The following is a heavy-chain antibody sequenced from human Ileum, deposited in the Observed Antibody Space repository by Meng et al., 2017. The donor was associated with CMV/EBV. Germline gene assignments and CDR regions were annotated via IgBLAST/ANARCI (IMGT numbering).Heavy chain of an antibody. J-gene: IGHJ4*02. D-gene: IGHD3-10*01. V-gene: IGHV3-74*01. CDR3: AREQEYYYGSGSPFDY. Sequence: GGSLRLSCAASGFTFSNYWMHWVRQVPGKGLVWVSRINSDGSTTTYADSVKGRFTISRDNAKNTLYLQMNSLRAEDTAVYYCAREQEYYYGSGSPFDYWGQGTLVTVSS. CDR1: GFTFSNYW. CDR2: INSDGSTT.